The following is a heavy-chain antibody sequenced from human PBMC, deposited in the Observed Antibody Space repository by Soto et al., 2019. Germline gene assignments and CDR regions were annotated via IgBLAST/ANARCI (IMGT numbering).Heavy chain of an antibody. CDR2: IYYSGST. Sequence: SETLSLTCTAVVGSISSSYLSWIRQPPGKGLEWIGYIYYSGSTNYNPSLKSRVTISVDTSKNQFSLKLSSVTAADTAVYYCARDTPYCGGDCYGFDIWGQGTMVT. CDR1: VGSISSSY. V-gene: IGHV4-59*01. D-gene: IGHD2-21*02. J-gene: IGHJ3*02. CDR3: ARDTPYCGGDCYGFDI.